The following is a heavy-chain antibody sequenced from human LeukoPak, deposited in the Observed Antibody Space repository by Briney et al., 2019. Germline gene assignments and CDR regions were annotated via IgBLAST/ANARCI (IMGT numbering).Heavy chain of an antibody. CDR2: INPSSGDT. CDR3: ARDGRIAARRVLNWFDP. J-gene: IGHJ5*02. Sequence: GASVKVSCKASGYIFTGYYMHWVRQAPGQGLEWMGWINPSSGDTNYAQKFQGRVTMTRDTSISTAYMELSRLRSDDTAVYYCARDGRIAARRVLNWFDPWGQGTLVTVSS. CDR1: GYIFTGYY. V-gene: IGHV1-2*02. D-gene: IGHD6-6*01.